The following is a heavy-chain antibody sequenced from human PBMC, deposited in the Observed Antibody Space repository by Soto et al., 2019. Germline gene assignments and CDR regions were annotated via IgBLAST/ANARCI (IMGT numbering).Heavy chain of an antibody. D-gene: IGHD2-8*01. CDR2: ISYDGSKK. CDR3: AKASHCNKGRCSLGLIGDRAFDI. Sequence: GGSLRLSCEASGLTFSAYCMHWVRQAPGKGLEWVATISYDGSKKYFGDSVKGRFTISRDNSKSTLYLEMNSLRTEETAVYYCAKASHCNKGRCSLGLIGDRAFDIWGQGTMVTVSS. V-gene: IGHV3-30*18. CDR1: GLTFSAYC. J-gene: IGHJ3*02.